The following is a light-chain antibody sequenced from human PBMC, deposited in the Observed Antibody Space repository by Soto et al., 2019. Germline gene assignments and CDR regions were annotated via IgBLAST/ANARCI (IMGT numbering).Light chain of an antibody. V-gene: IGKV3-20*01. J-gene: IGKJ2*01. CDR1: QSVSSSY. CDR2: GAS. CDR3: QQYGISPVT. Sequence: EIVLTQSPGTLSLSPGERATLSCRASQSVSSSYLAWYQQKPGQAPRLLIYGASSRATGIPDRFSGSGSGTDFTLTISRLETEDFAVYYCQQYGISPVTFGQGTKLEIQ.